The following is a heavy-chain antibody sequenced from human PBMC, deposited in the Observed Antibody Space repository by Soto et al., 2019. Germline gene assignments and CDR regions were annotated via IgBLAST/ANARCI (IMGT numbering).Heavy chain of an antibody. CDR2: IIPIFGIA. V-gene: IGHV1-69*17. Sequence: QVQLVQSGAEVKKPGSSVKVSCKASGGTFSSYAISWVRQAPGQGLEWMGGIIPIFGIANYAQKFQGRVTITADKSTSTAYMELSSLRSEDTAVYYCALRGIAVAGTGDGWFDPWGQGTLVTVSS. CDR3: ALRGIAVAGTGDGWFDP. D-gene: IGHD6-19*01. J-gene: IGHJ5*02. CDR1: GGTFSSYA.